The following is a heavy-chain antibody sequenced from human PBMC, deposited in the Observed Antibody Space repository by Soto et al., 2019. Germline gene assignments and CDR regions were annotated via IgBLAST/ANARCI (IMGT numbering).Heavy chain of an antibody. V-gene: IGHV3-30*18. J-gene: IGHJ4*02. CDR1: GFTFSSYG. CDR2: ISYDGSNE. Sequence: QVQLVESGGGVVQPGRSLRLSCAASGFTFSSYGMHWVRQAPGKGLEWVAVISYDGSNEYYADSVKGRFTISRDNSKNSQYLQMNSLRAGDTAVYYCAKDAGGSSCFDYWGQGALVTVSS. D-gene: IGHD1-26*01. CDR3: AKDAGGSSCFDY.